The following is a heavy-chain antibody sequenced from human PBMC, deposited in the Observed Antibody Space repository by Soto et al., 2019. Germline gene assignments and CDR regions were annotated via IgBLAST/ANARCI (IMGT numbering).Heavy chain of an antibody. V-gene: IGHV4-34*01. CDR1: GGSFSGYY. CDR3: ARGVPDKYYFDS. Sequence: SETLSLTCAVYGGSFSGYYWSWIRQAPGKGLEWIGEMNHSGRTNQNPSLKSRVSISVDTSKNQFSLRLGSVTAADTAIYYCARGVPDKYYFDSWGLGTLVTVSS. J-gene: IGHJ4*02. CDR2: MNHSGRT.